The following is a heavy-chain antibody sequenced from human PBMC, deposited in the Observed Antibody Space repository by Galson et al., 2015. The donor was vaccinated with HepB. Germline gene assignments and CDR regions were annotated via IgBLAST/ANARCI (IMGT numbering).Heavy chain of an antibody. Sequence: SLRLSCAASGFTFRSYAMHWVRQAPGKGLEWVAVISYDGSNKYYADSVKGRFTISRDNSKNTLYLQMNSLRAEDTAVYYCAREGVLQFFDYWGQGTLVTVSS. J-gene: IGHJ4*02. CDR1: GFTFRSYA. D-gene: IGHD6-19*01. V-gene: IGHV3-30*04. CDR2: ISYDGSNK. CDR3: AREGVLQFFDY.